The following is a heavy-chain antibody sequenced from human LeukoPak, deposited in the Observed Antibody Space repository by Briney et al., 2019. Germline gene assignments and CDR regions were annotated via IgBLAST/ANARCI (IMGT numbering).Heavy chain of an antibody. CDR1: GGSLSGYA. Sequence: SETLSLTCAVNGGSLSGYAWTWIRQPPGKRLEWIAEINDTGSASYKPSLRSRVTISIDMSQKQLSLTVTSMTAADTAVYFCARVASRVPPQSTIVVPVSYFDSWGQGTLVTVSS. CDR2: INDTGSA. V-gene: IGHV4-34*01. D-gene: IGHD3-22*01. CDR3: ARVASRVPPQSTIVVPVSYFDS. J-gene: IGHJ4*02.